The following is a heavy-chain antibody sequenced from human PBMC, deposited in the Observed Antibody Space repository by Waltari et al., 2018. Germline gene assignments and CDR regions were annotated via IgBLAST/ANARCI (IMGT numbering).Heavy chain of an antibody. CDR1: GGSISSYY. CDR3: ARGGVTYYYDSSGNPNQLAEYFQH. CDR2: IYYSGST. V-gene: IGHV4-59*01. Sequence: QVQLQESGPGLVKPSETLSLTCTVSGGSISSYYWSWIRQPPGQGLEWIGYIYYSGSTNYTPSRKDRGTISVDTSNNQFSLKLSSVTAADTAVYYCARGGVTYYYDSSGNPNQLAEYFQHWGQGTLVTVSS. D-gene: IGHD3-22*01. J-gene: IGHJ1*01.